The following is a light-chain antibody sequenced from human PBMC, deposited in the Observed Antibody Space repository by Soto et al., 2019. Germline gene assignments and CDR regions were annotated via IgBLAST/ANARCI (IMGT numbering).Light chain of an antibody. CDR1: SSDVGGYNY. J-gene: IGLJ2*01. CDR2: EVS. Sequence: QSALTQPASVSGSPGQSITISCTGTSSDVGGYNYVSWYQQHPGKAPKLMIYEVSNRPSGVSNRFSGYKSGYTASLTISGLQAEDEADYYCSSYTSSSTRVFGGGTKLTVL. V-gene: IGLV2-14*01. CDR3: SSYTSSSTRV.